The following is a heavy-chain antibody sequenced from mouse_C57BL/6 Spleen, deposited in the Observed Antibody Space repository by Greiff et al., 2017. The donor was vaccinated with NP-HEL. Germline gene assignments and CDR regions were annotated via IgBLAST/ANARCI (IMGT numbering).Heavy chain of an antibody. D-gene: IGHD2-1*01. Sequence: QVQLQQPGAELVKPGASVEMSCKASGYTFTSYWITWVKQRPGQGLEWIGDIYPGSGSTNYNEKFKSKATLTVDTSSSTAYMQLSSLTSEDSAVYYCARGGNYDYAMDYWGQGTSVTVSS. CDR1: GYTFTSYW. CDR2: IYPGSGST. J-gene: IGHJ4*01. V-gene: IGHV1-55*01. CDR3: ARGGNYDYAMDY.